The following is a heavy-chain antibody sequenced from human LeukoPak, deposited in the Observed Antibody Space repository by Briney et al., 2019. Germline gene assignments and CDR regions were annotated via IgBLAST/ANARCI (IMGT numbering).Heavy chain of an antibody. CDR1: GGSISSGDYY. V-gene: IGHV4-31*03. Sequence: SQTLSLTCTVSGGSISSGDYYWSWIRQHPGKGLEWIGYIYSSGSTYYNPSLRSRFTISVDTSENQFSLKLSSVTAADTAVYYCARVTIAVAGTGYYFDYWGQGTLVTVSS. J-gene: IGHJ4*02. D-gene: IGHD6-19*01. CDR3: ARVTIAVAGTGYYFDY. CDR2: IYSSGST.